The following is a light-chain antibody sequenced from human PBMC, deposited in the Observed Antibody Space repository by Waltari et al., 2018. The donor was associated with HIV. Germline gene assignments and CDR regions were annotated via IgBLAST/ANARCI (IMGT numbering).Light chain of an antibody. Sequence: QSALTQPASVSGSPGQSITISCTGTSSDVGAYNSVSWYQQHPGKAPKFVIYDVNKRPSGVSNRFSGSKSGDAASLTISGLQAEDEADYYCSSFTSGTTVVFGGGTKLTVL. CDR2: DVN. CDR3: SSFTSGTTVV. V-gene: IGLV2-14*01. J-gene: IGLJ2*01. CDR1: SSDVGAYNS.